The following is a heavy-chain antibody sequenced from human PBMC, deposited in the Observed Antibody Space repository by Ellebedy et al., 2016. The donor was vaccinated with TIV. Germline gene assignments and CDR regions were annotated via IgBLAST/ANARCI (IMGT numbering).Heavy chain of an antibody. CDR3: ARELRGYSYGRGWFDP. CDR1: GYTFTRYA. CDR2: INAGNGNT. V-gene: IGHV1-3*01. J-gene: IGHJ5*02. D-gene: IGHD5-18*01. Sequence: AASVKVSCKASGYTFTRYAIHWVRQAPGQRLEWMGWINAGNGNTKYSQKFQGRVTITRDTSASTAYVELSSLRSEDTAVYYCARELRGYSYGRGWFDPWGQGTLVTVSS.